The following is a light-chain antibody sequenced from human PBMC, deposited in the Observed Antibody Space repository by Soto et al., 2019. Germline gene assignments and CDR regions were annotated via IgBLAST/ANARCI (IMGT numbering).Light chain of an antibody. CDR1: SSDVGGYNY. J-gene: IGLJ2*01. V-gene: IGLV2-14*01. CDR3: SSYTGSSIYVV. CDR2: DVS. Sequence: QSVLTQPASVSGSPGQSITISCTGTSSDVGGYNYVSWYQQHPGKAPKLMIYDVSNRPSGVSNRFSGSKSANTASLTISGLQAEDEADYYCSSYTGSSIYVVFGGGTKLTVL.